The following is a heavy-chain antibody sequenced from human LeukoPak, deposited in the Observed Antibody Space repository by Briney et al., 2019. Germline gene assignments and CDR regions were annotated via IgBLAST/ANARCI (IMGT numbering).Heavy chain of an antibody. V-gene: IGHV3-30*02. J-gene: IGHJ6*03. CDR3: ARGDGYPYYYYMDV. CDR1: GFTFSSYG. D-gene: IGHD5-24*01. CDR2: IRYDGSNK. Sequence: GGSLRLSCAASGFTFSSYGMHWVRQAPGKGLEWVAFIRYDGSNKYYADSVKGRFTISRDNSKNTLYLQMNSLRAEDTAVYYCARGDGYPYYYYMDVWGKGTTVTVSS.